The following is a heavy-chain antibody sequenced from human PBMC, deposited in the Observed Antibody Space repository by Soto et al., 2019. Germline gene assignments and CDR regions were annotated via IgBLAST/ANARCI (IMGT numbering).Heavy chain of an antibody. CDR2: IWHDGSNK. D-gene: IGHD5-18*01. Sequence: PAVSLRLSCAASGFTFSSYGMHWVRQAPGKGLEWVADIWHDGSNKYYAYSEKGRFTTSRENPKNTLYLQMNSLRAEDTAVYYCARVPEGHSYGPYSFYSMGVWGKGTAVTV. J-gene: IGHJ6*04. CDR3: ARVPEGHSYGPYSFYSMGV. CDR1: GFTFSSYG. V-gene: IGHV3-33*01.